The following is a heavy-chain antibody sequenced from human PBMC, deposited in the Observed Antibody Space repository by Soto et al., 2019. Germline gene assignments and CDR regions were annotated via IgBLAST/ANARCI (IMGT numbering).Heavy chain of an antibody. V-gene: IGHV3-30*18. Sequence: GGSLRLSCAASGFTFSSYGMHWVRQAPGKGLEWVAVISYDGSNKYYADSVKGRFTISRDNSKNTLYLQMNSLRAEDTAVYYCAKAPTKYSSGWYNAEYFQHWGQGTLVTVSS. D-gene: IGHD6-19*01. CDR3: AKAPTKYSSGWYNAEYFQH. CDR1: GFTFSSYG. J-gene: IGHJ1*01. CDR2: ISYDGSNK.